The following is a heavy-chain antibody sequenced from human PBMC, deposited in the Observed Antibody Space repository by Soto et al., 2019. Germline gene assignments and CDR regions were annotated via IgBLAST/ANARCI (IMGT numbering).Heavy chain of an antibody. CDR2: IDHSGST. CDR1: GWSFSGYY. V-gene: IGHV4-34*01. D-gene: IGHD6-13*01. Sequence: PSETLSLTCAFYGWSFSGYYWSWIRQPPGKGLEWIGEIDHSGSTNYNPSLKSRVTISVDTSKNQFSLKLSSVTAADTAVYYCARPQKGQYSSSWYVPLDVWGQGTTVTVSS. CDR3: ARPQKGQYSSSWYVPLDV. J-gene: IGHJ6*02.